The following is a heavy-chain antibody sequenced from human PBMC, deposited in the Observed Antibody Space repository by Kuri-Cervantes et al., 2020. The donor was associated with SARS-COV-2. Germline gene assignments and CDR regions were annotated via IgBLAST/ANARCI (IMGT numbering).Heavy chain of an antibody. CDR2: IGTAGDT. D-gene: IGHD6-19*01. CDR1: GFTFSSYD. Sequence: GGSLRLSCAASGFTFSSYDMHWVRQATGKGLEWVSAIGTAGDTYYPGSVKGRFTISRENAKNSLYLQMNSLRAGDTAVYYCARGLTYSSGWYYFDYWGQGTLVTVSS. V-gene: IGHV3-13*01. CDR3: ARGLTYSSGWYYFDY. J-gene: IGHJ4*02.